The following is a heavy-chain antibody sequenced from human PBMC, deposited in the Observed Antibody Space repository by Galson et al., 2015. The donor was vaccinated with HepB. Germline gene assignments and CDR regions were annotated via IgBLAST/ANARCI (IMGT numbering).Heavy chain of an antibody. Sequence: SLRLSCAASGFIFSSYAMSWVRQAPGKGLEWVSTISSGSDGGTYFASSVKGRFTISRDSSKNTLYLEMNSLRGDDTAIYYCVKDTSKTAHDAFDIWGQGTMVTVSS. D-gene: IGHD6-6*01. CDR2: ISSGSDGGT. J-gene: IGHJ3*02. CDR1: GFIFSSYA. V-gene: IGHV3-23*01. CDR3: VKDTSKTAHDAFDI.